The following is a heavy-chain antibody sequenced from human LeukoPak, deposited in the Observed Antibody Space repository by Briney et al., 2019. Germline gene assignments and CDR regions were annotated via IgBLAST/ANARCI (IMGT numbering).Heavy chain of an antibody. D-gene: IGHD5-18*01. CDR1: GLAFSSSW. CDR2: INSDGNKK. CDR3: AKGMNTAMVPFDY. J-gene: IGHJ4*02. V-gene: IGHV3-7*03. Sequence: GGSLRLSCAVSGLAFSSSWMDWVRQAPGKGLEWVASINSDGNKKYSADSVKGRFTISRDNAENSLYLQMNSLRAEDTAVYYCAKGMNTAMVPFDYWGQGTLVTVSS.